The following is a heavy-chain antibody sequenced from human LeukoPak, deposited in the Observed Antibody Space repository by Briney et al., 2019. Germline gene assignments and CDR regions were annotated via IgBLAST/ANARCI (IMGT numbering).Heavy chain of an antibody. D-gene: IGHD1-7*01. Sequence: GGSLRLSCAASGFTFSIHGMNWVRQAPGKGLEWVSGISSSGGSTYYADSVKGRFTISRDNSKNTLYLQMNSLRAEDTAVYYCAKEGKTRNWNYYQAKPVYWGQGTLVTVSS. CDR1: GFTFSIHG. CDR2: ISSSGGST. CDR3: AKEGKTRNWNYYQAKPVY. V-gene: IGHV3-23*01. J-gene: IGHJ4*02.